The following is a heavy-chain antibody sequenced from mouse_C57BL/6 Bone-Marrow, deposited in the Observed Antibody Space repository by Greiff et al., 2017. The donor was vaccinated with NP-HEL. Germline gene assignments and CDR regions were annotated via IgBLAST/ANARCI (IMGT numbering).Heavy chain of an antibody. CDR3: AREAYYSIFDY. D-gene: IGHD2-5*01. CDR2: IYPRSGNT. J-gene: IGHJ2*01. CDR1: GYTFTSYG. V-gene: IGHV1-81*01. Sequence: VKLMESGAELARPGASVKLSCKASGYTFTSYGISWVKQRTGQGLEWIGEIYPRSGNTYYNEKFKGKATLTADKSSSTAYMELRSLTSEDSAVYFCAREAYYSIFDYWGQGTTLTVSS.